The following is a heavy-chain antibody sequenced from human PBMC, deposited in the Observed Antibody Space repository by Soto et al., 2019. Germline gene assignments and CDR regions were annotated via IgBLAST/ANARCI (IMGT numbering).Heavy chain of an antibody. CDR1: GFTFSSYS. J-gene: IGHJ4*02. CDR3: ASDPIAY. CDR2: ISSSSSTI. Sequence: EVQLVESGGGLVQPGGSLRLSCAASGFTFSSYSMNWVRQAPGKGLEWVSYISSSSSTIYYADSVKGRFTISRDNAKTSLYLQMNRVRGGDPAVYYCASDPIAYCGQGTLVTVSS. V-gene: IGHV3-48*04.